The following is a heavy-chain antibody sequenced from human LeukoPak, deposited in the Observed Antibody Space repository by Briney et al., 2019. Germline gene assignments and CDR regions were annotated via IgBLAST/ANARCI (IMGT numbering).Heavy chain of an antibody. J-gene: IGHJ4*02. CDR2: INHSGST. Sequence: TSETLSLTCAVYGGSFSAYYWSCIRQSPGKGLEWIGEINHSGSTNYNPSLKSRVTMSVDTSKNQFSLKLRSVTDADTAVYYCARDQYYYDSSGYSPFDYWGQGTLVTVSS. D-gene: IGHD3-22*01. V-gene: IGHV4-34*01. CDR1: GGSFSAYY. CDR3: ARDQYYYDSSGYSPFDY.